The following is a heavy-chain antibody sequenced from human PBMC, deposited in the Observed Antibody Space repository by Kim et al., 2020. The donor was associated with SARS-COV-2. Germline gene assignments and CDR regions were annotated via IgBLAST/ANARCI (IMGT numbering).Heavy chain of an antibody. Sequence: GGSLRLSCAASGFTFSSYSMNWVRQAPGKGLEWVSSISSSSSYIYYADSVKGRFTISRDNAKNSLYLQMNSLRAEDTAVYYCARDSSVWRGIQDYWGQGTLVTVSS. CDR3: ARDSSVWRGIQDY. V-gene: IGHV3-21*01. CDR2: ISSSSSYI. CDR1: GFTFSSYS. J-gene: IGHJ4*02. D-gene: IGHD3-16*01.